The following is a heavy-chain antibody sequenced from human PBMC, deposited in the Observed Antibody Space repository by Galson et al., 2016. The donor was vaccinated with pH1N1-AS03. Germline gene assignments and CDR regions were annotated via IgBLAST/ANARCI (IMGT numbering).Heavy chain of an antibody. CDR1: GFRLTSIA. CDR3: AKDRVYNDAQWVFDC. D-gene: IGHD5-24*01. V-gene: IGHV3-23*01. CDR2: VVTNGDT. Sequence: SLRLSCAASGFRLTSIAMSWVRQAPGKGLEWVSGVVTNGDTYFADSVKGRFSISRDDSKNTMYLQMDSLGVEDTAIYYCAKDRVYNDAQWVFDCWGQVNPVTVSS. J-gene: IGHJ4*02.